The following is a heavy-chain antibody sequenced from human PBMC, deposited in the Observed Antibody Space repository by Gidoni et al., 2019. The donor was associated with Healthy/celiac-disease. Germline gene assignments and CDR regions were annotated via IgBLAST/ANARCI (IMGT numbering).Heavy chain of an antibody. D-gene: IGHD2-8*01. CDR2: IWYDGSNK. CDR1: GFTFSSYG. J-gene: IGHJ6*02. Sequence: QVQLVASGGGVVQPGRSLRLSCAASGFTFSSYGLHLVRQAPGKGLGWVAVIWYDGSNKYYADSVKGRFTISRDNSKNTLYLQMNSLRAEDTAVYYCARDASRGYCTNGVCYKEGGYYGMDVWGQGTTVTVSS. V-gene: IGHV3-33*01. CDR3: ARDASRGYCTNGVCYKEGGYYGMDV.